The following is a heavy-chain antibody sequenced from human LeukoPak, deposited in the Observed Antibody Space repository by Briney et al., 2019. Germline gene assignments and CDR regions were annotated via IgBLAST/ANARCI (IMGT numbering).Heavy chain of an antibody. J-gene: IGHJ4*02. V-gene: IGHV1-2*02. Sequence: GASVKVSCKASGYTFTGYYIHWVRQAPGQGLEWMGWINPNSGGTNYAQKFQGRVTMTRDTSITTAYMELSRLRSDDTALYYCARGQPLLWIDYWGQGTLVTASS. CDR2: INPNSGGT. CDR1: GYTFTGYY. CDR3: ARGQPLLWIDY. D-gene: IGHD3-16*01.